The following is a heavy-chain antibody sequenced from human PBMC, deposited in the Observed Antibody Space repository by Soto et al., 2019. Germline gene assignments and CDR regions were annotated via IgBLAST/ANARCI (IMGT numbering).Heavy chain of an antibody. CDR2: INPNGGVT. J-gene: IGHJ6*03. CDR3: ARESGGATATLDYYYFYMDV. D-gene: IGHD5-12*01. V-gene: IGHV1-2*04. CDR1: GDSFNDYY. Sequence: QVQLVQSGAEVRKPGASVTVSCRSSGDSFNDYYIHWVRQAPGQGFEWMGWINPNGGVTKYAQKVQGWVSMTRDTSIRTGYMQLSRLRSDDTAVYYCARESGGATATLDYYYFYMDVWGTGTTVTVSS.